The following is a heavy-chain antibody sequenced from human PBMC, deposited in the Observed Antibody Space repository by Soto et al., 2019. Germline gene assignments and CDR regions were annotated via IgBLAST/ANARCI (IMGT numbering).Heavy chain of an antibody. V-gene: IGHV1-3*01. D-gene: IGHD6-13*01. CDR1: GYTFTHYA. J-gene: IGHJ5*02. CDR2: INAGSGNT. CDR3: ARGLAADGA. Sequence: QVQLVQSGAEVNKPGASVKVSCTASGYTFTHYAIHWVRHAPGPRLEWMGFINAGSGNTKYSQTFQGRLTFTKDTSASTAYMDLSSLRSEDTAIYYCARGLAADGAWGQGTLVTVSS.